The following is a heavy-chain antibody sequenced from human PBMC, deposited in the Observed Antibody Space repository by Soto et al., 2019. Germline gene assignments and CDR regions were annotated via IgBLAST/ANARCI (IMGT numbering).Heavy chain of an antibody. D-gene: IGHD2-15*01. J-gene: IGHJ4*02. CDR1: GLPFSRSG. V-gene: IGHV3-33*05. Sequence: GGSLRLSCAASGLPFSRSGMHWVRQAPGKGLEWVGVILFDGSNEYYADSVRGRFTISRDNSKNTLYLQMNSLRAEDTAVYYCARDAIGSCLDYWGQGTLVTVSS. CDR3: ARDAIGSCLDY. CDR2: ILFDGSNE.